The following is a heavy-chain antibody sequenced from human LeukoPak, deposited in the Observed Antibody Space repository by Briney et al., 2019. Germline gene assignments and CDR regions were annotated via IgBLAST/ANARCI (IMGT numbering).Heavy chain of an antibody. CDR2: ISSSGNTI. V-gene: IGHV3-48*03. Sequence: GGSLRLSCAASGFTFSSYEMNWVRQAPGKGLEWVSYISSSGNTIYYAGSVKGRFTISRDNAKNSMYLQMNSLRAEDTAVYYCARSPTGSGWYYFDYWGQGTLVTVSS. D-gene: IGHD6-19*01. CDR3: ARSPTGSGWYYFDY. CDR1: GFTFSSYE. J-gene: IGHJ4*02.